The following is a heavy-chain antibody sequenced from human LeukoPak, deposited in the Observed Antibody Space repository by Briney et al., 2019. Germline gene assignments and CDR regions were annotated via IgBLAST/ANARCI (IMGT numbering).Heavy chain of an antibody. CDR3: ARVGVLSRAFDY. CDR2: INSDGSST. Sequence: PGGSLRLSXAASGFTFSSYWMHWVRQAPGKGLVWVSRINSDGSSTSYADSVKGRFTISRDNAKNTLYLQMNSLRAEDTAVYYCARVGVLSRAFDYWGQGTLVTVSS. V-gene: IGHV3-74*01. D-gene: IGHD3-16*01. J-gene: IGHJ4*02. CDR1: GFTFSSYW.